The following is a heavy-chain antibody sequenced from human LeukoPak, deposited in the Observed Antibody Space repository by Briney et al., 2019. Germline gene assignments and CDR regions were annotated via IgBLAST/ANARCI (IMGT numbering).Heavy chain of an antibody. Sequence: PSETLSLTCTVSGGSITSYWSWIRQPPGKGLEWIGYIYYSGSTNYNPSLKSRVTMSIDTSKNQFSLKLSSVTAADTAVYYCARVPVYGSGSLDAFDIWGQGTMVTVSS. D-gene: IGHD3-10*01. CDR1: GGSITSY. V-gene: IGHV4-59*12. J-gene: IGHJ3*02. CDR3: ARVPVYGSGSLDAFDI. CDR2: IYYSGST.